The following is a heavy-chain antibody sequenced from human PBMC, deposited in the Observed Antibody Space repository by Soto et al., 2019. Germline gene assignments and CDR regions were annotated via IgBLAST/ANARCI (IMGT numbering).Heavy chain of an antibody. J-gene: IGHJ5*02. CDR3: ARDIWVNDVWSGYQSWFHP. CDR2: IYYSGST. V-gene: IGHV4-61*01. CDR1: GGSISSSSYY. Sequence: PSETLSLTCTVSGGSISSSSYYWGWIRQPPGKGLEWIGYIYYSGSTNYNPSLKSRVTISVDTSKNQFSLKLSSVTAADTAVYYCARDIWVNDVWSGYQSWFHPWRQGTLVIVSS. D-gene: IGHD3-3*01.